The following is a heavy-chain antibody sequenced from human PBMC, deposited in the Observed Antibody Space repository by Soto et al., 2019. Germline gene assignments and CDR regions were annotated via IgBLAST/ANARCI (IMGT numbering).Heavy chain of an antibody. J-gene: IGHJ4*02. CDR1: GFTFNSYC. CDR3: ARGVRPDCLHFDY. V-gene: IGHV3-33*08. Sequence: QVQLVESGGGVVQPGTSLTLSCGTSGFTFNSYCMHWLRQAPGKGLEWVAVLWYEGTTKHYADSVKGRFAVSRDSSKNTLSLPMNSLRLDDSAVYYCARGVRPDCLHFDYWGQGVLVSVSS. D-gene: IGHD3-9*01. CDR2: LWYEGTTK.